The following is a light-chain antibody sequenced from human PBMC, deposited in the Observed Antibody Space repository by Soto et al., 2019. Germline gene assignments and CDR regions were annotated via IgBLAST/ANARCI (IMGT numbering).Light chain of an antibody. V-gene: IGLV2-18*02. Sequence: QSALTQPPSVSGSPGQPVTISCTGTSSYIGSYDRVSWYQQPPGTAPRLMIYEVSNRPSGVPDRFSGSKSGNTASLTISGLQPEDETDYYCTSFTTSKTYIFGTGTKVTVL. CDR2: EVS. J-gene: IGLJ1*01. CDR3: TSFTTSKTYI. CDR1: SSYIGSYDR.